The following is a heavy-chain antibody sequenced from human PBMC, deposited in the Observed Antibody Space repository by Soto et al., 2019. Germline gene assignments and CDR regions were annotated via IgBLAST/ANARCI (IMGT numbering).Heavy chain of an antibody. CDR2: ISAYNGNT. V-gene: IGHV1-18*01. D-gene: IGHD2-15*01. J-gene: IGHJ1*01. Sequence: ASVKVSCKASGYTFTSYGISWVRQAPGQGLEWMGWISAYNGNTNYAQKLQGRVTMTTDTSTSTAYMELRSLRSDDTAVYYCVRDRYCSGGSCYSASFQHWGQGTLVTVSS. CDR1: GYTFTSYG. CDR3: VRDRYCSGGSCYSASFQH.